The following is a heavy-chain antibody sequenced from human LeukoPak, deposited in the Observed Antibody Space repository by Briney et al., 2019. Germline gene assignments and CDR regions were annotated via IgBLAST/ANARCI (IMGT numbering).Heavy chain of an antibody. CDR2: VYNSENT. CDR3: ARAPYYYDSSGYYSTRGAFDI. D-gene: IGHD3-22*01. Sequence: PSETLSLTCTVSGGSISIYYWSWIRQPPGKGLEWIGYVYNSENTNYNPSLKSRATISADTSKNQFSLKLSSVTAADTAVYYCARAPYYYDSSGYYSTRGAFDIWGQGTMVTVSS. J-gene: IGHJ3*02. CDR1: GGSISIYY. V-gene: IGHV4-59*01.